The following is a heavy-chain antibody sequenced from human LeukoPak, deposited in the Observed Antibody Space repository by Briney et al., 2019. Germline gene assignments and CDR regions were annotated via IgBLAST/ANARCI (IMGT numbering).Heavy chain of an antibody. J-gene: IGHJ4*02. V-gene: IGHV3-30-3*01. CDR3: ARDDVLRYFDWSYTWDY. CDR2: ISYDGSNK. D-gene: IGHD3-9*01. CDR1: GFTVSSNY. Sequence: PGGSLRLSCAASGFTVSSNYMSWVRQAPGKGLEWVAVISYDGSNKYYADSVKGRFTISRDNSKNTLYLQMNSLRAEDTAVYYCARDDVLRYFDWSYTWDYWGQGTLVTVSS.